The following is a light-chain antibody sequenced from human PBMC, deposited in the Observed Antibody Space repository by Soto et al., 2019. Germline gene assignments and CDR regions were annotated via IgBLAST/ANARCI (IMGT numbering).Light chain of an antibody. CDR2: AAS. V-gene: IGKV1-39*01. CDR3: QQSYSSRT. J-gene: IGKJ1*01. Sequence: DIPMTQSPSSLSASVGDRVIITCRASRDIVTSLNWYQHHPGKGPKILIYAASSLQRGVPSRFSGSGSGTEFNLTISSLHPEDFATYYCQQSYSSRTFGQGTTVDIK. CDR1: RDIVTS.